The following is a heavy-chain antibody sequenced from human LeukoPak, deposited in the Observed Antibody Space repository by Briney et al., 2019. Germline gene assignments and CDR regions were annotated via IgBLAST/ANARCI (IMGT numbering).Heavy chain of an antibody. D-gene: IGHD1-26*01. CDR1: GFTFSSYW. Sequence: PGGSLRLSCAASGFTFSSYWMHWVRQAPGKGPVWVSRINSDGSSTTYADSVKGRFTISRDNAKSTLYLQMNSLRGEDTAVYYCGRESSVGAHKAFDYWGQGTLVTVSS. J-gene: IGHJ4*02. CDR2: INSDGSST. V-gene: IGHV3-74*01. CDR3: GRESSVGAHKAFDY.